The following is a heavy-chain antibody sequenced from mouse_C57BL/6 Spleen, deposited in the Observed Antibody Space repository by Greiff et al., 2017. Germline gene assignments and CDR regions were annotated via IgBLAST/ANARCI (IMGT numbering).Heavy chain of an antibody. CDR3: TTGTGFAY. CDR1: GFNIKDDY. D-gene: IGHD4-1*01. V-gene: IGHV14-4*01. CDR2: IDPENGDT. Sequence: EVKLMESGAELVRPGASVKLSCTASGFNIKDDYMHWVKQRPEQGLEWIGWIDPENGDTEYASKFQGKATITADTSSNTAYLQLSSLTSEDTAVYYCTTGTGFAYWGQGTLVTVSA. J-gene: IGHJ3*01.